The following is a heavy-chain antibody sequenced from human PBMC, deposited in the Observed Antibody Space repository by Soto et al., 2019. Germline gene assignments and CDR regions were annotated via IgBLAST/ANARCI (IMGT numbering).Heavy chain of an antibody. Sequence: GGSLRLSCAASGFTFSSYAMSWVRQAPGKGLEWVSAISGSGGSTYYADSVKGRFTISRDNSKNTLYLQMNSLRAEDTAVYYCARSGSLAGFWSGYSYDYYYYYMDVWGKGTTVTVSS. CDR1: GFTFSSYA. V-gene: IGHV3-23*01. CDR3: ARSGSLAGFWSGYSYDYYYYYMDV. J-gene: IGHJ6*03. D-gene: IGHD3-3*01. CDR2: ISGSGGST.